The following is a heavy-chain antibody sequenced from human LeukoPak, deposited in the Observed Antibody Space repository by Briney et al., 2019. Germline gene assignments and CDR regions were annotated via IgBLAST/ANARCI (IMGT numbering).Heavy chain of an antibody. D-gene: IGHD3-9*01. CDR1: GFTFTSSA. Sequence: SVKVSCKASGFTFTSSAMQWVRQARGQRLEWIGWIVVGSGNTNYAQKFQERVTITRDMSTSTAYMELSSLRSEDTAVYYCAADGGDGYFDWLSNWGQGTLVTVSS. CDR3: AADGGDGYFDWLSN. J-gene: IGHJ4*02. CDR2: IVVGSGNT. V-gene: IGHV1-58*02.